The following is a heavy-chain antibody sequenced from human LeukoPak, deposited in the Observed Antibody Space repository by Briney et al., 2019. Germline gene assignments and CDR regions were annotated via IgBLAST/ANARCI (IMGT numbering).Heavy chain of an antibody. V-gene: IGHV1-18*01. J-gene: IGHJ4*02. CDR3: ARPPIDNYGGNPGGDY. Sequence: ASVTVSCKASGYTFTSYGISWVRQAPGQGLEWMGWISAYNGNTNYAQKLQGRVTMTTDTSTSTAYMELRSLRSDDTAVYYCARPPIDNYGGNPGGDYWGQGTLVTVSS. CDR1: GYTFTSYG. CDR2: ISAYNGNT. D-gene: IGHD4-23*01.